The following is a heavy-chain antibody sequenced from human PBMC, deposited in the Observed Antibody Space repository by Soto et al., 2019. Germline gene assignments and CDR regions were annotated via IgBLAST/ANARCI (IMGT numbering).Heavy chain of an antibody. Sequence: QVQLVESGGGVVQPGRSLRLSCAASGFTFSSYGMHWVRQAPGKGLEWVAVIWYDGSNKYYAASVKGRFTISRDHSKTTIHLQMTSLRAEDSGVYYCGSGCAGYMSGWYQRGGFDSWGQRTLVTASS. CDR2: IWYDGSNK. CDR1: GFTFSSYG. CDR3: GSGCAGYMSGWYQRGGFDS. D-gene: IGHD6-19*01. J-gene: IGHJ4*02. V-gene: IGHV3-33*01.